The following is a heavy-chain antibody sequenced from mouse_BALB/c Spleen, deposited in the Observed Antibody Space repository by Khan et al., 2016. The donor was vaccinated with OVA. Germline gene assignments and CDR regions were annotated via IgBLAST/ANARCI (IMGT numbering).Heavy chain of an antibody. CDR2: ISTYYGDT. J-gene: IGHJ3*01. Sequence: VQLQQSGAELVRPGVSVKISCKGSGYTFTDFAIHWVKQSHAKSLEWIGVISTYYGDTNYNQHFKGKATMTVEKSSSTAYMELARLTSEASAIYYCSRGRCHFRFAYWGQGTLVTVSA. CDR3: SRGRCHFRFAY. CDR1: GYTFTDFA. V-gene: IGHV1S137*01.